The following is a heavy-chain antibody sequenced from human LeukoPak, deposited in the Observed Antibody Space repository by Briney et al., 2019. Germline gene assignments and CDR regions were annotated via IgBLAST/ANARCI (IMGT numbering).Heavy chain of an antibody. CDR3: AKDHRYCGSASCTDFDY. CDR2: TSYDGSNK. V-gene: IGHV3-30*18. Sequence: GGSLRLSCAASGFTFSSYGMHWVRQAPGKGLEWVAVTSYDGSNKYYADSVKGRFTISRDNSENTLYLQMNSLRAEDTAVYYCAKDHRYCGSASCTDFDYWGQGTLVTVSS. J-gene: IGHJ4*02. CDR1: GFTFSSYG. D-gene: IGHD2-2*01.